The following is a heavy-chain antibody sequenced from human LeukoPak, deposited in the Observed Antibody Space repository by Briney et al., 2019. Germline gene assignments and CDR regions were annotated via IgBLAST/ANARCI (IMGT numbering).Heavy chain of an antibody. V-gene: IGHV1-8*01. J-gene: IGHJ5*02. D-gene: IGHD3-3*01. CDR1: GYTFTSYD. CDR2: MNPNSGNT. Sequence: GASVKVSCKASGYTFTSYDINWVRQATGQGLEWMGWMNPNSGNTGYAQKFQGRVTMTRNTSISTDYMELSSLRSEDTAVYYCARVQGDFWKWFDPWGQGTLVTVSS. CDR3: ARVQGDFWKWFDP.